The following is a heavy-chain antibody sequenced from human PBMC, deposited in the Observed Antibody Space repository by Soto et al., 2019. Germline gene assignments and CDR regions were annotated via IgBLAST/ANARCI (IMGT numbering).Heavy chain of an antibody. V-gene: IGHV1-24*01. CDR1: GYTLTELS. D-gene: IGHD3-22*01. CDR2: VVPEDGET. CDR3: ATISNYDDSSGYSYFDY. Sequence: ASVKVSCKGSGYTLTELSMPWVREAPGKGLEWMGGVVPEDGETIYAQKFQGRVTMTEDTSTYTAYMELSSLRSEDTAVYYCATISNYDDSSGYSYFDYWGQGTLVTVSS. J-gene: IGHJ4*02.